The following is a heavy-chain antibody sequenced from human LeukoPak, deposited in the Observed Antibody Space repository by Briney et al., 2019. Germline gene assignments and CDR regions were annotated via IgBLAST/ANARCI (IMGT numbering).Heavy chain of an antibody. V-gene: IGHV4-4*07. CDR1: GGSISSYY. J-gene: IGHJ4*02. CDR2: VYSGGST. CDR3: ARDLDTSGWCNFDY. D-gene: IGHD6-19*01. Sequence: NPSETLSLTCTVSGGSISSYYWSWIRQPAGKGLEWIGRVYSGGSTNYNPSLKGRVTMSVDTSKNQFSLKLTFVTAADTAVYYCARDLDTSGWCNFDYWGQGALVTVSS.